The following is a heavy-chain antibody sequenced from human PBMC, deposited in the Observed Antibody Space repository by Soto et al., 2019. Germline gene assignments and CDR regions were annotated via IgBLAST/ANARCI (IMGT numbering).Heavy chain of an antibody. D-gene: IGHD2-2*01. J-gene: IGHJ3*02. V-gene: IGHV5-51*01. Sequence: PGESLKISCKGSGYSFTSYWIGWVRQMPGKGLEWMGIIYPGDSDTRYSPSFQGQVTISADKSISTAYLQWSSPKASDTAMYYCARPAIVVVPAANQAGAFDIWGQGTMVTVSS. CDR2: IYPGDSDT. CDR3: ARPAIVVVPAANQAGAFDI. CDR1: GYSFTSYW.